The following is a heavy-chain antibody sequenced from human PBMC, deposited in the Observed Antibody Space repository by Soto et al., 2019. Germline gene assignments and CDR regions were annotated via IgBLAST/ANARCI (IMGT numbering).Heavy chain of an antibody. CDR2: ISSSSSTI. CDR3: ARGKRERIMITFGGVIAGDAFDI. D-gene: IGHD3-16*02. CDR1: GFTVSSNY. J-gene: IGHJ3*02. Sequence: GGSLRLSCAASGFTVSSNYMSWVRQAPGKGLEWVSYISSSSSTIYYADSVKGRFTISRDNARNSLYLQMNSLRAEDTAVYYCARGKRERIMITFGGVIAGDAFDIWGQGTMVTVSS. V-gene: IGHV3-48*01.